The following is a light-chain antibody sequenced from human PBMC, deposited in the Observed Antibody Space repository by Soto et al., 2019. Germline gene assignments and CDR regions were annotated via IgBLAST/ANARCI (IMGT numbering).Light chain of an antibody. Sequence: DIQMTQSPPSLSASVGDRVTITCRASETITDFLNWYQLKPGKAPKLLIYSASNLQPGVPSRFSGSGYGTDFTLTLSGLQHEDSATYYCQQCYSSPLTFGGGTKVDIK. CDR3: QQCYSSPLT. J-gene: IGKJ4*01. CDR1: ETITDF. V-gene: IGKV1-39*01. CDR2: SAS.